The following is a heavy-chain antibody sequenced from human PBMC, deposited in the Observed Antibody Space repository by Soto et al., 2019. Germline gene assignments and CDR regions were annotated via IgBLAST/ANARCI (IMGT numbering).Heavy chain of an antibody. CDR3: ARDDVLCEGGGCYVILLDV. CDR2: IQSGGTT. Sequence: GGSLRLSCAASGFTVSSKYMTWVRQAPGKGLEWVSLIQSGGTTYYADSVKGRFTISRETSANTLHLQMDSLRVEDTAVYYCARDDVLCEGGGCYVILLDVCGKGSSVTGSS. D-gene: IGHD2-15*01. CDR1: GFTVSSKY. V-gene: IGHV3-66*01. J-gene: IGHJ6*04.